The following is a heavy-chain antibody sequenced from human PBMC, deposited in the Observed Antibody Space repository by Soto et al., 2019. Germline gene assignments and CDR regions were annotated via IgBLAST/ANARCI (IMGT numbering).Heavy chain of an antibody. V-gene: IGHV4-31*03. CDR3: ARDTLYSPFRQSGMDV. J-gene: IGHJ6*02. Sequence: QVQLQESGPGLVKPSQTLSLTCTVSGDSISSGDYYCSWIRQLPGKGLEWIGYIYYSGRTSYHPSLKSRVSISVDTSKNQFSLRLTSVTAADTAVYYCARDTLYSPFRQSGMDVWGQGITVTVSS. D-gene: IGHD4-4*01. CDR1: GDSISSGDYY. CDR2: IYYSGRT.